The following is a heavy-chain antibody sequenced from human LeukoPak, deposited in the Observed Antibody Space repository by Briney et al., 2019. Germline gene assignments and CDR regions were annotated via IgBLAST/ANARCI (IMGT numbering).Heavy chain of an antibody. V-gene: IGHV3-23*01. CDR3: ATEKYSGSYYVFDY. CDR2: ISGSGGST. Sequence: PGGSLRLSCAPSVFTFSSYAMSCARHARGKGRECVPAISGSGGSTYYADSVKGRFTISRDNSKNTLYLQMNSLRAEDTAVYYCATEKYSGSYYVFDYWGQGTLVTVSS. J-gene: IGHJ4*02. CDR1: VFTFSSYA. D-gene: IGHD1-26*01.